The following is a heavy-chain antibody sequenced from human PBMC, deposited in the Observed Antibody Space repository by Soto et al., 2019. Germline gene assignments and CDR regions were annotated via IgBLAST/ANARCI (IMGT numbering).Heavy chain of an antibody. CDR3: ASYRAYGLVD. J-gene: IGHJ4*02. CDR1: GGTLSSHG. Sequence: QVQLVQSGAEVKKPGSSVKVSCKASGGTLSSHGFNWVRQAPGQGLEWMGGSIPMFGITNHTQKFQDRIAITDDASTSTVYLELRSLRSYDSAVYYCASYRAYGLVDWGQGTLVTVSS. CDR2: SIPMFGIT. V-gene: IGHV1-69*12. D-gene: IGHD2-21*01.